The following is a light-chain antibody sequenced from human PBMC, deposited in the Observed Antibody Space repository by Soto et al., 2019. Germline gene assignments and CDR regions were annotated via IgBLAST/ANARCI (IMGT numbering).Light chain of an antibody. CDR2: DAS. J-gene: IGKJ1*01. CDR1: QSISSR. Sequence: DIQMTQSPSTLSASVGDRVTITCRASQSISSRLAWYQQKPGKAPKLLIYDASSLESGVPSRFSGSGSGTEFTLTSSSLQPDDFATYYCQQYNSYRTFGQGTKVEIK. V-gene: IGKV1-5*01. CDR3: QQYNSYRT.